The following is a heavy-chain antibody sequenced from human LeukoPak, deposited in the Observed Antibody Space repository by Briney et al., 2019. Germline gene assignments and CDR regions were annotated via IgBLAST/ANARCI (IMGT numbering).Heavy chain of an antibody. CDR1: GFTFSSYW. Sequence: QPGGSLRLSCAASGFTFSSYWMYWVRQAPGKGLVWVSRIDSDGSSTTYADSVKGRFTISRDNAKNTLYLQMNSLRAEDTAVCYCASIVGASGGWGQGTLVTVSS. CDR2: IDSDGSST. J-gene: IGHJ4*02. D-gene: IGHD1-26*01. CDR3: ASIVGASGG. V-gene: IGHV3-74*03.